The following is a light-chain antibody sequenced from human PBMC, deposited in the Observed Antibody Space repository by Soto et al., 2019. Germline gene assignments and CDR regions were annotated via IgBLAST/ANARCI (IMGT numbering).Light chain of an antibody. Sequence: QSVLTQPASVSGSPGQSIAISCTGTSTDVGSSNYVSWYQQHPCKAPKLMIFDVNNRPSGVSDRFSGSKSGNTASLTISGLQAEDEADYYCSSHTSSGTYVFGTGTKLTVL. V-gene: IGLV2-14*01. CDR1: STDVGSSNY. CDR3: SSHTSSGTYV. CDR2: DVN. J-gene: IGLJ1*01.